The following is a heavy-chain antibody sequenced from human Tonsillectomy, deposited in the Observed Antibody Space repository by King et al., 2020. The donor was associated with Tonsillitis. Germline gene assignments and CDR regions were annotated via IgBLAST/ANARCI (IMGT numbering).Heavy chain of an antibody. CDR1: GFTFDVFA. V-gene: IGHV3-9*01. CDR3: ARDLYGGSTGGFDY. CDR2: ISWNRGHI. D-gene: IGHD1-26*01. Sequence: VQLVESGGGFVQPGRSLRLSCAASGFTFDVFAMHWVRQAPGKGLEWVAGISWNRGHIAYADSVKGRFTISRDNAKNSLYLQMNSLRAEDTALYYCARDLYGGSTGGFDYWGQGTLVTVSS. J-gene: IGHJ4*02.